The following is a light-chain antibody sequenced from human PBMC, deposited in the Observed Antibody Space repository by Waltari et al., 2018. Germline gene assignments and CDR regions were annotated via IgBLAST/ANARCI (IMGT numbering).Light chain of an antibody. Sequence: IVLTQSPVTLSLSPGERATLSCKASESVSNYLAWYQQKPGKAPRLLIYDALKRATGSPVRFSGSGSGTDFTLTISSLEPEDFAVYYCQQGYKRRTFGGGTK. V-gene: IGKV3-11*01. CDR2: DAL. J-gene: IGKJ4*01. CDR1: ESVSNY. CDR3: QQGYKRRT.